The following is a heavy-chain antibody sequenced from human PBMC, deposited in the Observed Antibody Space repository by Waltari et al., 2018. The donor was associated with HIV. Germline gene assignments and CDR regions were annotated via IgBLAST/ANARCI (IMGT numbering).Heavy chain of an antibody. CDR3: ARVSGSGYYGMDV. CDR2: ISVYNGDT. Sequence: QVHLVQSGGEGKKPGASVKVSGEASGYTFITDGISWVGQAPGQGLEWMGWISVYNGDTNYAQKFQGRVTMTTDTSTSTAYMELRSLRSDDTAVYFCARVSGSGYYGMDVWGQGTTVTVSS. CDR1: GYTFITDG. J-gene: IGHJ6*02. D-gene: IGHD3-10*01. V-gene: IGHV1-18*01.